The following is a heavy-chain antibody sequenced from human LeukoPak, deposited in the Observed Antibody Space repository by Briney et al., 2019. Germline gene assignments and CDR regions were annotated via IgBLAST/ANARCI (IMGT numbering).Heavy chain of an antibody. Sequence: QHGGSLRLSCAASGFTFSSYGMHWVRQAPGKGLEWVAVIWYDGSNKYYADSVKGRFTISRDNSKNTLYLQMNSLRAEDTAVYYCARELSGTSFDYWGQGTLVTVSS. CDR2: IWYDGSNK. D-gene: IGHD1-1*01. CDR3: ARELSGTSFDY. V-gene: IGHV3-33*01. J-gene: IGHJ4*02. CDR1: GFTFSSYG.